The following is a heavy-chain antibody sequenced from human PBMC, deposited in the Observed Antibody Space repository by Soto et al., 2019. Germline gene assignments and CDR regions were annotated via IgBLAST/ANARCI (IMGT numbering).Heavy chain of an antibody. CDR1: GFIVSSKY. Sequence: EVQLVDSGGGLVQPGGSLRLSCVASGFIVSSKYMSWFRLAPGKGLEWVSVIHTGGNTYYADAVKGRFTISRDNSQNTVYLQMNSLRIEDTAIYYCARGVTLGVSAGAYWGQGTLVTVSS. CDR2: IHTGGNT. J-gene: IGHJ4*02. D-gene: IGHD3-16*01. V-gene: IGHV3-66*01. CDR3: ARGVTLGVSAGAY.